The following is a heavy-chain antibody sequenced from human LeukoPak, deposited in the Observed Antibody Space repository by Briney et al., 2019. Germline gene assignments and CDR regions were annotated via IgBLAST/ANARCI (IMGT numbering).Heavy chain of an antibody. D-gene: IGHD3-22*01. J-gene: IGHJ4*02. CDR3: AKDGSSGYYYSTLDY. CDR1: GFTLSSYA. CDR2: ISGSGGST. V-gene: IGHV3-23*01. Sequence: PGGSLRLSCAASGFTLSSYAMTWVRQAPGKGLEWVSAISGSGGSTYYADSVKGRFTISRDNSKNTLYLQMNSLRAEDTAVYYCAKDGSSGYYYSTLDYWGQGTLVTVSS.